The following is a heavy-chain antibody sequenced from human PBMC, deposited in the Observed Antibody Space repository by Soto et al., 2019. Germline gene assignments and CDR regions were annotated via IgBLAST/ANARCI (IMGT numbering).Heavy chain of an antibody. CDR1: GGSISSSNW. V-gene: IGHV4-4*02. CDR3: ARDRIVVVPAAMKPYYYYGMDV. D-gene: IGHD2-2*01. Sequence: PSDTLSLTCAVSGGSISSSNWWSWVRQPPGKGLEWIGEIYHSGSTNYNPSLKSRVTISVDKSKNQFSLKLSSVTAADTAVYYCARDRIVVVPAAMKPYYYYGMDVWGQGTTVTVSS. J-gene: IGHJ6*02. CDR2: IYHSGST.